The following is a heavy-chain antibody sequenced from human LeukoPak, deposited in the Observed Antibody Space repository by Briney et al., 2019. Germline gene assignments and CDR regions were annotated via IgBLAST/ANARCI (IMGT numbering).Heavy chain of an antibody. J-gene: IGHJ6*03. D-gene: IGHD3-3*01. Sequence: SVKVSCKASAGTFSSYTISWVRQAPGQGLEGLGRIIPILGIANYAQKFQGRVTITADKSTSTAYMELSSLRSEDTAVYYCARVRFATPYYYMDVWGKGTTVTVSS. CDR1: AGTFSSYT. CDR3: ARVRFATPYYYMDV. CDR2: IIPILGIA. V-gene: IGHV1-69*02.